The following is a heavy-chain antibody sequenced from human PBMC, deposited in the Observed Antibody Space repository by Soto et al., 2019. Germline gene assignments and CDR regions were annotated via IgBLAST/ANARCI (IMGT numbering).Heavy chain of an antibody. V-gene: IGHV4-39*01. J-gene: IGHJ6*04. Sequence: QLQLQESGPGLVKPSETLSLTCTVSDGSISSGSDYWAWIRQPPGKGLEWIGRISNSGSTYYNPSLKSRVTISVDTSKNQFSLKLSSVTAADTALYYCASHSTGIKPLDVWGKGTAVTVSS. D-gene: IGHD3-3*01. CDR2: ISNSGST. CDR1: DGSISSGSDY. CDR3: ASHSTGIKPLDV.